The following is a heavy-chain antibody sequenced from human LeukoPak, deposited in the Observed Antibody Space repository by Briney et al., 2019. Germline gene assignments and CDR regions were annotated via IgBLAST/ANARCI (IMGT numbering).Heavy chain of an antibody. CDR1: GGSISSYY. D-gene: IGHD3-10*01. V-gene: IGHV4-59*01. Sequence: PSETLSLTCTVSGGSISSYYWSWIRQPPGKGLEWIGYIYYSGSTNYNPSLKSRVTISVDTSKNQFSLKLSSVTAADTAVYYCASGTMVRGVTAFDIWGQGTMVTVSS. CDR3: ASGTMVRGVTAFDI. CDR2: IYYSGST. J-gene: IGHJ3*02.